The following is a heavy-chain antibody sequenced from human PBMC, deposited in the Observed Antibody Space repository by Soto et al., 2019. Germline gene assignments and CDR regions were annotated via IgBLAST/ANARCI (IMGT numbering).Heavy chain of an antibody. V-gene: IGHV3-30*18. Sequence: QVQLVESGGGVVQPGRSLRLSCAASGFTFSSYGMHWVRQAPGKGLEWVAVISYDGSNKYYADSVKGRFTISRDNSKNTLYLQMNSLRAEDTAEYYCAKDFIAAAGDYYYYYYGMDVWGQGTTVTVSS. CDR3: AKDFIAAAGDYYYYYYGMDV. CDR2: ISYDGSNK. D-gene: IGHD6-13*01. J-gene: IGHJ6*02. CDR1: GFTFSSYG.